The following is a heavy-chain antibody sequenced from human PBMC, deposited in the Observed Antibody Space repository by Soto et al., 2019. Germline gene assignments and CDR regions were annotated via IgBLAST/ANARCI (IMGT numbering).Heavy chain of an antibody. J-gene: IGHJ5*02. V-gene: IGHV5-51*01. CDR3: VRRSDWFNL. CDR2: IYPRDSDT. Sequence: RESLKISCRVSGYDFTAYWIAWVRQMPGRGLEWMGIIYPRDSDTRYSPSFEGQVTISADKSISTAYLQWSSLKASDTAIYYCVRRSDWFNLWGQGTLVTVSS. CDR1: GYDFTAYW.